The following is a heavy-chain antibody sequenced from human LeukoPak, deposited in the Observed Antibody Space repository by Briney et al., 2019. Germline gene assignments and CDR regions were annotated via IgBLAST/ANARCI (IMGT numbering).Heavy chain of an antibody. Sequence: ASVKVSCKASGYTFTGYYMQWVRQAPGQGLEWMGWIKPNSGGTNYAQKFEGRVTMTRDTSISTAYMELRRLRSDDTAVYYCAKDRAVATIGGVDYWGQGTLITVSS. V-gene: IGHV1-2*02. CDR2: IKPNSGGT. CDR1: GYTFTGYY. CDR3: AKDRAVATIGGVDY. J-gene: IGHJ4*02. D-gene: IGHD5-12*01.